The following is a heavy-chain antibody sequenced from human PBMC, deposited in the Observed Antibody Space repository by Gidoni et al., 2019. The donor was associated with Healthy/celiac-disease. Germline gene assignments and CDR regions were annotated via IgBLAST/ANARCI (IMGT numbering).Heavy chain of an antibody. V-gene: IGHV3-23*01. D-gene: IGHD2-2*01. CDR3: AKEGTPTPWGEYQLPYYYYYGMDV. CDR2: ISGSGGST. Sequence: EVQLLESGGGLVQPGGSVRLSCAAPGFTLSGDAMSWVRPAPGKGLEWVSAISGSGGSTYYADSVKGRFTISRDNSKNTLYLQMNSLRAEDTAVYYCAKEGTPTPWGEYQLPYYYYYGMDVWGQGTTVTVSS. CDR1: GFTLSGDA. J-gene: IGHJ6*02.